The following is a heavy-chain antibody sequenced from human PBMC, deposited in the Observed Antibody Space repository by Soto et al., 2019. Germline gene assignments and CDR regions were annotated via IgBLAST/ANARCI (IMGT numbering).Heavy chain of an antibody. Sequence: PGGSLRLSCAASGFTFSSYGMHWVRQAPGKGLEWVAVIWYDGNNKYYADSVKGRFTISRDNSKNTLYLQMNSLRAEDTAVYYCARAQGVGATSFDYWGQGTLVTVSS. J-gene: IGHJ4*02. D-gene: IGHD1-26*01. CDR3: ARAQGVGATSFDY. V-gene: IGHV3-33*01. CDR1: GFTFSSYG. CDR2: IWYDGNNK.